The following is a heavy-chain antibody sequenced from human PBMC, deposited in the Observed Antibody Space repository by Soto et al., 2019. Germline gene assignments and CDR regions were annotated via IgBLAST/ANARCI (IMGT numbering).Heavy chain of an antibody. J-gene: IGHJ6*02. Sequence: SETLSLTCTVSGGSVSSGSYYWSWIRQPPGKGLEWIGYIYYSGSTNYNPSLKSRVTISVDTSKNQFSLKLSSVTAADTAVYYCARDSLMVRGVIKYYYGMDVWGQGTTVTVSS. V-gene: IGHV4-61*01. D-gene: IGHD3-10*01. CDR1: GGSVSSGSYY. CDR2: IYYSGST. CDR3: ARDSLMVRGVIKYYYGMDV.